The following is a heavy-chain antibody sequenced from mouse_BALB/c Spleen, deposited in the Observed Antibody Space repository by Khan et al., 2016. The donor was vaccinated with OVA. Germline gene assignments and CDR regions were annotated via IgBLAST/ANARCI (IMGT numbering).Heavy chain of an antibody. CDR3: TRGGAARATLWFAY. CDR2: INPSNGGT. CDR1: GYTFTNYY. Sequence: QVQLKQSGAELVKPGASVKLSCKASGYTFTNYYMYWLKQRPGQGLEWIGEINPSNGGTNFNENFKSKATLTVDKSSSTAYMQLSSLTSEDSAVYCATRGGAARATLWFAYWGQGTLVTVSA. V-gene: IGHV1S81*02. D-gene: IGHD3-1*01. J-gene: IGHJ3*01.